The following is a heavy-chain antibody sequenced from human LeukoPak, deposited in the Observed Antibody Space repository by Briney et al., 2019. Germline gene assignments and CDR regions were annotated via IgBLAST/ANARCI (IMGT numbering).Heavy chain of an antibody. V-gene: IGHV4-39*01. D-gene: IGHD2-2*01. CDR2: IYYSGST. CDR1: GGSISSSSYY. J-gene: IGHJ5*02. CDR3: ARQGDDVVVPAAIRLDP. Sequence: KPSETLSLTCTVSGGSISSSSYYWGWIRQPPGKGLEWIGSIYYSGSTYSNPSLKSRVTISVDTSKNQFSLKLSSVAAADTAVYYCARQGDDVVVPAAIRLDPWGQGTLVTVSS.